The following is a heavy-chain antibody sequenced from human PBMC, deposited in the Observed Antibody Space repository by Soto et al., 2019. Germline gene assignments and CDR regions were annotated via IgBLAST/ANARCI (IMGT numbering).Heavy chain of an antibody. J-gene: IGHJ6*02. CDR2: ISSSSSYI. CDR1: GFTFSSYS. CDR3: AIDRVIVGATTHYYYGMDV. V-gene: IGHV3-21*01. Sequence: EVQLVESGGGLVKPGGSRRLSCAASGFTFSSYSMNWVRQAPGKGLEWVSSISSSSSYIYYAYSVKGRFTISRDNAKNSLYLQMNSLRAEDTAVYYCAIDRVIVGATTHYYYGMDVWGQGTTVTVSS. D-gene: IGHD1-26*01.